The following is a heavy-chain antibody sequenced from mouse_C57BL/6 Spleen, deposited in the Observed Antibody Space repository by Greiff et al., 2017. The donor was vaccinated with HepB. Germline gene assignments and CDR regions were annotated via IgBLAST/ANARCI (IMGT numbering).Heavy chain of an antibody. Sequence: VQLQQPGAELVMPGASVKLSCKASGYTFTSYWMHWVKQRPGQGLEWIGEIDPSDSYTNYNQKFTGKSTLTVNKSSSTSYMQLSSLTSEDSAVYYCARRELRGGFDYWGQGTTLTVSS. J-gene: IGHJ2*01. D-gene: IGHD2-4*01. V-gene: IGHV1-69*01. CDR1: GYTFTSYW. CDR3: ARRELRGGFDY. CDR2: IDPSDSYT.